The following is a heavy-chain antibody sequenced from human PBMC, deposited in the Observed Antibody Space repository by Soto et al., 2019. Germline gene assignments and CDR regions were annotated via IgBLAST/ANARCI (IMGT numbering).Heavy chain of an antibody. CDR2: ISYDGSNT. D-gene: IGHD1-26*01. CDR1: GFTFSSYG. CDR3: AKEGGLSGSYYISSSYYFDY. Sequence: LRLSCVASGFTFSSYGMHWVRQAPGKGLEWVAIISYDGSNTYYADSVKGRFTISRDNSKNTLFLQMNSLRAEDTSVYYCAKEGGLSGSYYISSSYYFDYWGQGTLVTVSS. V-gene: IGHV3-30*18. J-gene: IGHJ4*02.